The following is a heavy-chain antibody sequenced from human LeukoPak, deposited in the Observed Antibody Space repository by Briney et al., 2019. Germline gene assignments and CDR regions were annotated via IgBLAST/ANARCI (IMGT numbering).Heavy chain of an antibody. CDR3: TRGWVTMVRGPGGGFDP. CDR1: GYTFISYG. Sequence: GASVKVSCKASGYTFISYGISWVRQAPGQGLEWMGWISTYNGNTKYAQKLQGRVTMTTDTSTHTDYMELRSLEPADAVGYYCTRGWVTMVRGPGGGFDPWGQGTLVTVSS. V-gene: IGHV1-18*01. D-gene: IGHD3-10*01. CDR2: ISTYNGNT. J-gene: IGHJ5*02.